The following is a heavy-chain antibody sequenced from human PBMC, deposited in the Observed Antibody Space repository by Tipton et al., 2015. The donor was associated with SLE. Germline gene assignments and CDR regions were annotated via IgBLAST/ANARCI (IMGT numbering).Heavy chain of an antibody. CDR2: LNGDGTWI. Sequence: SLRLSCAASGFAFSDYWMHWVRQAPGKGLVWVSRLNGDGTWINYRDSVKGRFTISRDNAKNTVYLQMNSLTVEDTAVYYCSRAMITGGVFEYWGQGALVTVSS. J-gene: IGHJ4*02. D-gene: IGHD7-27*01. CDR3: SRAMITGGVFEY. CDR1: GFAFSDYW. V-gene: IGHV3-74*01.